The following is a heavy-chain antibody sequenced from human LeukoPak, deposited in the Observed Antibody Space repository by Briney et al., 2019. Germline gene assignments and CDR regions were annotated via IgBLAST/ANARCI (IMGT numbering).Heavy chain of an antibody. D-gene: IGHD3-10*01. Sequence: TSSETLSLTCSVSGGSISRGAYYWSWIRQHPGEGLEWIGYIFYSGTTYQNPSLKSRVTMSLDTSKNQFSLKLASVTAADTAVYYCARGVYYGSGSLSLDFWGQGTLVTVSS. CDR2: IFYSGTT. CDR3: ARGVYYGSGSLSLDF. CDR1: GGSISRGAYY. V-gene: IGHV4-31*03. J-gene: IGHJ4*02.